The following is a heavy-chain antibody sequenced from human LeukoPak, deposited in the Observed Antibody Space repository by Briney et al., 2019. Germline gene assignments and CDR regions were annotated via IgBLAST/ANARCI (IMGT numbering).Heavy chain of an antibody. J-gene: IGHJ6*03. CDR3: ARQADGSGSYYYYYMDV. CDR1: GYSISSGYY. V-gene: IGHV4-38-2*02. CDR2: IYHSEVT. D-gene: IGHD3-10*01. Sequence: PSETLSLTCTVSGYSISSGYYWGWIRQPPGKGLEWIGNIYHSEVTYHNPSLKSRVTISVDTSKNQFSLKLSSVTAADTAVYYCARQADGSGSYYYYYMDVWGKGTTVTVSS.